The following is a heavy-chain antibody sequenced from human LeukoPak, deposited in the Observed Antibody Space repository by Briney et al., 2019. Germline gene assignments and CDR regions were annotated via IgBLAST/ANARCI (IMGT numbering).Heavy chain of an antibody. V-gene: IGHV4-59*01. CDR3: AKDNVQLGFDP. J-gene: IGHJ5*02. CDR1: GGSISSYY. D-gene: IGHD1-1*01. CDR2: ISYSGST. Sequence: SETLSLTCTVSGGSISSYYWSWIRQYPGKGLEWIGYISYSGSTNYNPSLKSRVTISLDTSKNQFSLKLTSVTAADTAVYYCAKDNVQLGFDPWGQGTLVTVSS.